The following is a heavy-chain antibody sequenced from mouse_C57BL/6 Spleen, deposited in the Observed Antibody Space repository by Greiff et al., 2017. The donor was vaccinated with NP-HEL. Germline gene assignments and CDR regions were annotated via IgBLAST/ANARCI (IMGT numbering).Heavy chain of an antibody. CDR1: GFTFSDYG. CDR2: ISRGSSTI. CDR3: AMDRTATEAY. Sequence: EVQLQESGGGLVKPGGSLKLSCAASGFTFSDYGMHWVRQAPEKGLEWVAYISRGSSTIYYADTVKGRFTISRDNATHTRFLQMTSLRSEDTAMYYWAMDRTATEAYWGQGTLLTVSA. V-gene: IGHV5-17*01. J-gene: IGHJ3*01. D-gene: IGHD4-1*01.